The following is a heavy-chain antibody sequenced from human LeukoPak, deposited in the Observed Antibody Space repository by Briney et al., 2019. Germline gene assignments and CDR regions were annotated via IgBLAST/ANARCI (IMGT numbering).Heavy chain of an antibody. D-gene: IGHD2-2*01. V-gene: IGHV3-21*01. J-gene: IGHJ4*02. CDR1: GFTFSSYS. CDR2: ISSSSSYI. Sequence: GGSLRLSCAASGFTFSSYSINWVRQAPGKGLEWVSSISSSSSYIYYADSVKGRFTISRDNAKNSLYLQMNSLRAEDTAVYYCARSSDIVVVPAAPPDYWGQGTLVTVSS. CDR3: ARSSDIVVVPAAPPDY.